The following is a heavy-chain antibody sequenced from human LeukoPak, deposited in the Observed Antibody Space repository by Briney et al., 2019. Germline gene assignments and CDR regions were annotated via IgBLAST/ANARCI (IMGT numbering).Heavy chain of an antibody. CDR1: GFTFSSYG. CDR3: AKGGMARTFDY. J-gene: IGHJ4*02. D-gene: IGHD5-24*01. CDR2: ISYDGSNK. V-gene: IGHV3-30*18. Sequence: GGSLRLSRAASGFTFSSYGMHWVRQAPGKGLEWVAVISYDGSNKYYADSVKGRFTISRDNSKNTLYLQMNSLRAEDTAVYYCAKGGMARTFDYWGQGTLVTVSS.